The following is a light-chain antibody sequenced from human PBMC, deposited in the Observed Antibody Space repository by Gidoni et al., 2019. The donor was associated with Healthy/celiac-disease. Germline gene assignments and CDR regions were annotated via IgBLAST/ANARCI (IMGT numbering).Light chain of an antibody. J-gene: IGKJ1*01. CDR1: QSIRSY. V-gene: IGKV1-39*01. CDR2: AAS. Sequence: DIQMTQSPSSLSASVGDRVTITCRASQSIRSYLNWYPQKPGKAPKLLIYAASRLQSGVPSRFSGSGSGTDFTLTISSLQPEEFATYYCQQSYSTRWTFGQGTKVEIK. CDR3: QQSYSTRWT.